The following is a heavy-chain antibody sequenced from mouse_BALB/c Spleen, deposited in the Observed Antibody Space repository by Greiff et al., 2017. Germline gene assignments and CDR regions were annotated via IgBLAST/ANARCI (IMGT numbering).Heavy chain of an antibody. Sequence: VKLQQSGAELVRPGTSVKVSCKASGYTFTNYLIEWVKQRPGQGLEWIGVINPGSGGTNYNEKFKGKATLTADKSSSTAYMQLSSLTSDDSAVYFCAREEYGNYVFDYWGQGTTLTVSS. CDR1: GYTFTNYL. CDR2: INPGSGGT. D-gene: IGHD2-10*02. V-gene: IGHV1-54*01. J-gene: IGHJ2*01. CDR3: AREEYGNYVFDY.